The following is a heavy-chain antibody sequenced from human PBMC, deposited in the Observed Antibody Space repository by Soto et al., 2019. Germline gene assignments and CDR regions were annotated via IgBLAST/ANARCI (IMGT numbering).Heavy chain of an antibody. J-gene: IGHJ4*02. CDR3: AIGLVVVAADVDY. CDR1: RYTFTSYD. V-gene: IGHV1-8*01. CDR2: MNPNSGNT. D-gene: IGHD2-15*01. Sequence: GAAVKVSCKASRYTFTSYDINLLRQSTGQGLEWMGWMNPNSGNTGYAQKFQGRVTMTRNTSISTAYMELSSLRSEDTAVYYCAIGLVVVAADVDYWGQGTLVTVSS.